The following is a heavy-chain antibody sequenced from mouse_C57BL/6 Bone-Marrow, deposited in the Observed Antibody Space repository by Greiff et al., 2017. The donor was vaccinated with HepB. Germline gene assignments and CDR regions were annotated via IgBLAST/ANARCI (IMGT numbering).Heavy chain of an antibody. V-gene: IGHV1-64*01. CDR1: GYTFTSYW. J-gene: IGHJ4*01. Sequence: QVQLQQPGAELVKPGASVKLSCKASGYTFTSYWMHWVKQRPGQGLEWIGMIHPNSCSTNYNEKFKGKATLTVDKSSSTAYMQLSSLTSEDSAVYYCAREVYYAMDYWGQGTSVTVSS. CDR2: IHPNSCST. CDR3: AREVYYAMDY.